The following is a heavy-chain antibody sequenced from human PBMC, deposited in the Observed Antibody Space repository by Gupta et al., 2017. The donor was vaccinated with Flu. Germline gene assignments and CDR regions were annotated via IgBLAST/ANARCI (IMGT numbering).Heavy chain of an antibody. CDR3: AKDGFSSSLYYYYYYYMDV. Sequence: GLEWVSAISGNGGSTYYADYVKGRFTISRDNSKNTLYLQMNSRRAEDTAVYYCAKDGFSSSLYYYYYYYMDVWGKGTTVTVSS. CDR2: ISGNGGST. J-gene: IGHJ6*03. D-gene: IGHD6-13*01. V-gene: IGHV3-23*01.